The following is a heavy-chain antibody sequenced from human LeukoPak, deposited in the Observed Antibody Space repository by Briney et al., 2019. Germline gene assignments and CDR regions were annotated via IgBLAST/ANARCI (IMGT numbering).Heavy chain of an antibody. V-gene: IGHV3-11*03. CDR2: ISSSSSYT. D-gene: IGHD6-13*01. CDR1: GIPFSDFY. J-gene: IGHJ4*02. CDR3: AAGTAADY. Sequence: GGSLRLSCVVSGIPFSDFYMNWIRQAPGKGLEWISYISSSSSYTDYAESVKGRFTISRDNAKSALYLQMNDLRVDDTALYYCAAGTAADYWGQGTMVLVSS.